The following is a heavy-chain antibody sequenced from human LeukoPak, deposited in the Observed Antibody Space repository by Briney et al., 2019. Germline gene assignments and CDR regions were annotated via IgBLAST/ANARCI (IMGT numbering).Heavy chain of an antibody. CDR1: GVTFSSYS. CDR3: AKIASNNIAAADPVDY. CDR2: ISDDGSKK. J-gene: IGHJ4*02. V-gene: IGHV3-30*18. D-gene: IGHD6-13*01. Sequence: PRGALRVSCAAPGVTFSSYSMRWGRQAPGKRVGRGAVISDDGSKKYYADTVKGGVTISRENTKKTQYMQKKRLREEDTAVYYCAKIASNNIAAADPVDYWGQGTLVTVPS.